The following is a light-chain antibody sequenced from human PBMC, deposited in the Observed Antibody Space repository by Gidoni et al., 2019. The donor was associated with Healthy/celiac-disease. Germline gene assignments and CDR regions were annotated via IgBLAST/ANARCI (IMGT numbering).Light chain of an antibody. CDR2: WAA. CDR1: QSVLYSSNNNNY. V-gene: IGKV4-1*01. Sequence: DIVMTQSPDSLAVSLGERATINCKSSQSVLYSSNNNNYLAWYQQKPGQPPKLLIYWAATRESGVPDRFSGSGSGTDFTLTISSLQAEDVAVYYCQQYYSTPRTFXXXTKVEIK. J-gene: IGKJ1*01. CDR3: QQYYSTPRT.